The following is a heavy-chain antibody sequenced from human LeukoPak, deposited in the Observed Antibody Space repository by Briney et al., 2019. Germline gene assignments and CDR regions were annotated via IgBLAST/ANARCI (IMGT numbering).Heavy chain of an antibody. D-gene: IGHD2-2*01. V-gene: IGHV3-23*01. J-gene: IGHJ4*02. CDR1: GFTFSSHA. Sequence: GGSLRLSCAASGFTFSSHAMSWVRQAPGKGLEWVSAISGSGGSTYYAGSVKGRFTISRDNSKNTLYLQMNSLRAEDTAVYYCAKGVPSCSTTSCYADYWGQGTLVTVSS. CDR3: AKGVPSCSTTSCYADY. CDR2: ISGSGGST.